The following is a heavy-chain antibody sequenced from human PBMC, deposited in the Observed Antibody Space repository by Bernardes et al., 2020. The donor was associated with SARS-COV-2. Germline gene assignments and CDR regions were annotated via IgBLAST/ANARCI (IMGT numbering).Heavy chain of an antibody. CDR3: ARDITRGSSAGWYYGMDG. V-gene: IGHV3-21*01. Sequence: GGSLRLSCAASGFTFSSYSMNWVRQAPGKGLEWVSSILSSRSYIYYADSVKGRFTISRDNAKNSLYLQMSSLRAEDTAVYYCARDITRGSSAGWYYGMDGWGQGTTVTVSS. CDR2: ILSSRSYI. D-gene: IGHD6-6*01. J-gene: IGHJ6*02. CDR1: GFTFSSYS.